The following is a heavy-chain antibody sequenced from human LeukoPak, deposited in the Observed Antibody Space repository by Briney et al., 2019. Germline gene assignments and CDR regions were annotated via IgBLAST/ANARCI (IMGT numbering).Heavy chain of an antibody. CDR2: INPNSGGT. Sequence: ASVKVSCKASGYTFTGYYMHWVRQAPGQGLEWMGWINPNSGGTNYAQKFRGRVTMTRDTSISTAYMELSRLRSDDTAVYYCARLENWSGYYNFDYWGQGTLVTVSS. J-gene: IGHJ4*02. D-gene: IGHD3-3*01. CDR3: ARLENWSGYYNFDY. CDR1: GYTFTGYY. V-gene: IGHV1-2*02.